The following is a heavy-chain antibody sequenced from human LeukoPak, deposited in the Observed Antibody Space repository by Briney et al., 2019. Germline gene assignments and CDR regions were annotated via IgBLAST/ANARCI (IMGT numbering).Heavy chain of an antibody. CDR3: ARSAGYGDYVEPLFDI. J-gene: IGHJ3*02. Sequence: ASVKVSCKASGYTFTSYAMNWVRQAPGQGLEWMGWINTNTGNPKYAQGFTGRFVFSLDTSVSTAYLQISSLKAEDTAVYYCARSAGYGDYVEPLFDIWGQGTMVTVSS. D-gene: IGHD4-17*01. CDR1: GYTFTSYA. CDR2: INTNTGNP. V-gene: IGHV7-4-1*02.